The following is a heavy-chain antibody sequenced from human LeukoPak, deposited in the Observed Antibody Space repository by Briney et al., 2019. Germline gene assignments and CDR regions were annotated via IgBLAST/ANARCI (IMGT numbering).Heavy chain of an antibody. CDR2: INWNGGST. D-gene: IGHD3-22*01. CDR1: GFTFDDYG. V-gene: IGHV3-20*04. CDR3: ARVNDSSGYYSAPFDY. Sequence: GGSLRLSCTVSGFTFDDYGMSWVRQAPGKGLEWVSGINWNGGSTGYADSVKGRFTISRDNAKNSLYLQMNSLRAEDTALYYCARVNDSSGYYSAPFDYWGQGTLVTVSS. J-gene: IGHJ4*02.